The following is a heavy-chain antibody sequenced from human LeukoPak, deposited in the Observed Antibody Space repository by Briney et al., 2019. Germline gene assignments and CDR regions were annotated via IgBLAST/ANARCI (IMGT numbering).Heavy chain of an antibody. Sequence: ASVKVSCKASGGTFSGYAISWVRQAPGQGLEWMGRIIPILGIANYAQKFQGRVTITADKSTSTAYMELSSLRSEDTAVYYCARAMVAAIGADWFDPWGQGTLVTVSS. D-gene: IGHD2-15*01. J-gene: IGHJ5*02. V-gene: IGHV1-69*04. CDR1: GGTFSGYA. CDR3: ARAMVAAIGADWFDP. CDR2: IIPILGIA.